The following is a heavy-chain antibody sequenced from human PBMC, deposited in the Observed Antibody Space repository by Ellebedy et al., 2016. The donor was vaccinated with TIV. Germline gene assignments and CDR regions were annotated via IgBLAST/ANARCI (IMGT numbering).Heavy chain of an antibody. Sequence: ASVKVSXXASGYTFTSYDINWVRQATGQGLEWMGWINPNSGGTNYAQKFQGRVTMTRDTSISTAYMELSRLRSDDTAVYYCARGSSRILEWLLRYWGQGTLVTVSS. D-gene: IGHD3-3*01. CDR1: GYTFTSYD. CDR2: INPNSGGT. CDR3: ARGSSRILEWLLRY. J-gene: IGHJ4*02. V-gene: IGHV1-2*02.